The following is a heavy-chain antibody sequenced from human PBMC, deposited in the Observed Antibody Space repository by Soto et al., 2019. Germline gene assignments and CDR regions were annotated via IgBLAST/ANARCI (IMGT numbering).Heavy chain of an antibody. V-gene: IGHV3-30*18. Sequence: QVQLVESGGGVVQPGRSLRLCCAASGFTFSSYGMHWVRQAPGKGLEWVAVISYDGSNKYYADSVKGRFTISRDNSKNTLYLQMNSLRAEDTAVYYCANNPSYGDYGGYWGQGTLVTVSS. CDR2: ISYDGSNK. D-gene: IGHD4-17*01. CDR3: ANNPSYGDYGGY. J-gene: IGHJ4*02. CDR1: GFTFSSYG.